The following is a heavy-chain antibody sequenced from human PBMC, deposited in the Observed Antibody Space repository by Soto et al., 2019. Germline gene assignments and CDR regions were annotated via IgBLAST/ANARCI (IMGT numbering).Heavy chain of an antibody. D-gene: IGHD3-16*01. CDR2: INYNNKSI. CDR3: EKATQTLRVGYYYYTMNV. Sequence: PGGSLRLSCAASGFTIHDYAMHWVRQAPGKGLEWGSGINYNNKSIGYADSVKGRFTISRDNARNSLFLQMDSLRPEDTALYYCEKATQTLRVGYYYYTMNVWGQGTTVTVSS. J-gene: IGHJ6*02. V-gene: IGHV3-9*01. CDR1: GFTIHDYA.